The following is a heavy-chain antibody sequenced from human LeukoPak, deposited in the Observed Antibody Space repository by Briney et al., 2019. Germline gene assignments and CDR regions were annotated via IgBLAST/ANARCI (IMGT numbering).Heavy chain of an antibody. CDR3: AKDKQCEGNVGFDY. CDR2: ISWVGDTT. V-gene: IGHV3-43*01. J-gene: IGHJ4*02. CDR1: GFTFEDHT. D-gene: IGHD6-19*01. Sequence: PGGSLRLSCAASGFTFEDHTMHWVRQPPGKGLEWVSLISWVGDTTYYADSVKGRFTISRDNSKNSLYLQMNSLRIEDTALYYCAKDKQCEGNVGFDYWGQGALVTVSS.